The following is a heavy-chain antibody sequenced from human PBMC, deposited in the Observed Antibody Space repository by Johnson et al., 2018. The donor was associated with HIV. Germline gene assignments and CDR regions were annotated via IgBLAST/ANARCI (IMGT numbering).Heavy chain of an antibody. J-gene: IGHJ3*02. D-gene: IGHD3-10*01. CDR1: GFSFDDYG. CDR2: INWNGGST. CDR3: AGVWYVYWSGSLIDAFDI. V-gene: IGHV3-20*04. Sequence: VQVVESGGGVVRPGGSLRLSCTASGFSFDDYGMNWVRQAPGKGLEWVTGINWNGGSTGYADSVKGRFTISRDNAKNSLHLQMNSLRDEDTAMYYCAGVWYVYWSGSLIDAFDIWGQGRMVTFSS.